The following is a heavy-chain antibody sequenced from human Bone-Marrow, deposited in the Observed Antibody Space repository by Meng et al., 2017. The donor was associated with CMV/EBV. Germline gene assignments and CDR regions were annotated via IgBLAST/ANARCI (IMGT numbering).Heavy chain of an antibody. Sequence: GESLKISCAASGFTFSSYWMSWVRQAPGKGLEWVANIKQDGSEKYYVDSVKGRFTISRDNAKNSLYLQMNSLRAEDTAVYYCAKGTSSWYDRFDYWGQGTLVTVSS. J-gene: IGHJ4*02. CDR2: IKQDGSEK. CDR1: GFTFSSYW. D-gene: IGHD6-13*01. CDR3: AKGTSSWYDRFDY. V-gene: IGHV3-7*03.